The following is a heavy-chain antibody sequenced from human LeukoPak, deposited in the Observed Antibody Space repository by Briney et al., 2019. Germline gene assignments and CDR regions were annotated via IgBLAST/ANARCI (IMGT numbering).Heavy chain of an antibody. CDR1: GYTFTSYD. CDR3: ARVSGFGSGSYDY. Sequence: SVKVSCKASGYTFTSYDMSWVRQAPGQGLEWMGGIIPIFGTANYAQKFQGRVTITADKSTSTAYMELSSLRSEDTAVYYCARVSGFGSGSYDYWGQGTLVTVSS. J-gene: IGHJ4*02. CDR2: IIPIFGTA. D-gene: IGHD5-12*01. V-gene: IGHV1-69*06.